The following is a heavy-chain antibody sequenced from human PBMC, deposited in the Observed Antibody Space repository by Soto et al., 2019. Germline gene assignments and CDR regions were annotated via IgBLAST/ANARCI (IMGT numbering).Heavy chain of an antibody. J-gene: IGHJ6*02. CDR2: IYYSGST. CDR1: GCSISSYY. CDR3: ARDRGYDVWSGYRPVSGYYYDGMDV. V-gene: IGHV4-59*01. D-gene: IGHD3-3*01. Sequence: PXETLSLTCTVAGCSISSYYWSWVRQPPGRGLEWIGYIYYSGSTNYNPSLKSRVTISVDTSKNQFSLKLSSVTAADTAVYYCARDRGYDVWSGYRPVSGYYYDGMDVWGQGTTVTVS.